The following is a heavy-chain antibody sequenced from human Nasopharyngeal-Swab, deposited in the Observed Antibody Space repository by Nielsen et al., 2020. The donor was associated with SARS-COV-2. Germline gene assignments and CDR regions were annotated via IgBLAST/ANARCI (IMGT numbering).Heavy chain of an antibody. CDR3: ARKFYYYYNYMDV. V-gene: IGHV4-34*01. Sequence: SETLSLTCAVYGGSFSGYYWSWIRQPPGKGLEWIGEINHSGSTNYHPSPKSRVTIPVDTSKNQFSLKLSSVTAADTAVYYCARKFYYYYNYMDVWGKGTTVTVSS. CDR1: GGSFSGYY. CDR2: INHSGST. J-gene: IGHJ6*03.